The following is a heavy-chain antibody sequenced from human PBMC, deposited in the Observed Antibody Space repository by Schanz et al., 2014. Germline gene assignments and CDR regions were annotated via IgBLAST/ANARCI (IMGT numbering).Heavy chain of an antibody. J-gene: IGHJ4*02. Sequence: QVQLVQSGPEVKKPGASVRVSCQASGYTFVGYYLHWLRQAPGQGLEWMGWINPDSGDTKYVQNFHGRVTMTRDTSLTTGYMDLSRLTSDDTDVYYCARVYRWQHILGHFDSWGQGSLVTVSS. V-gene: IGHV1-2*02. CDR3: ARVYRWQHILGHFDS. D-gene: IGHD6-13*01. CDR2: INPDSGDT. CDR1: GYTFVGYY.